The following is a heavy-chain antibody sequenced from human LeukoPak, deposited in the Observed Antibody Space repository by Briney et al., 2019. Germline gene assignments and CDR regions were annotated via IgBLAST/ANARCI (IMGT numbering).Heavy chain of an antibody. D-gene: IGHD3-3*01. Sequence: SEILSLTCAVYGGSFSGYYWSWIRQPPGKGLEWIGEINHSGSTNYNPSLKSRVTISVDTSKNQFSLKLSSVTAADTAVYYCARGHPHYDFWSGYPPGWYFDLWGRGTLVTVSS. J-gene: IGHJ2*01. CDR1: GGSFSGYY. V-gene: IGHV4-34*01. CDR3: ARGHPHYDFWSGYPPGWYFDL. CDR2: INHSGST.